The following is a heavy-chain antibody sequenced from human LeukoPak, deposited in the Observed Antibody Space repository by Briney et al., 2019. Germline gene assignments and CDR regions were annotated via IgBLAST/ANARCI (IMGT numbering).Heavy chain of an antibody. CDR3: ARGVANTAIFNWFTR. CDR1: GGSFSGYY. V-gene: IGHV4-34*01. D-gene: IGHD5-18*01. J-gene: IGHJ5*02. Sequence: PSETLSLTCAVYGGSFSGYYWSWIRQPPGKGLEWIGEINHSGSTNYNQSLRSRVTISVDTSKNQSSLKLSSGTAADTAVYHCARGVANTAIFNWFTRWGQGTLVSVSS. CDR2: INHSGST.